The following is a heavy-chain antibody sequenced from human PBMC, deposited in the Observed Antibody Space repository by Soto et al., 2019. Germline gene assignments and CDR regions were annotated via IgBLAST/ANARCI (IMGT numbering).Heavy chain of an antibody. J-gene: IGHJ3*02. CDR3: ARDAAFYYDSTGYSHDALDI. D-gene: IGHD3-22*01. Sequence: QVQLQESGPGLVKPSQTLSLTCTVSGGSVSSAGYYWSWIRQHPDKGLEWIGYIYSSGNTYYNPSLMSRLAISIDTSKNQFSLQLSSVTAADTAVYYCARDAAFYYDSTGYSHDALDIWGQGTMVTVSS. CDR1: GGSVSSAGYY. V-gene: IGHV4-31*03. CDR2: IYSSGNT.